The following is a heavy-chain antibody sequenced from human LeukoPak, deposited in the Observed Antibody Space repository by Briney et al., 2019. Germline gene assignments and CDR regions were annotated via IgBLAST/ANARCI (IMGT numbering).Heavy chain of an antibody. Sequence: PGGSLRLSCAASGFTFSSYGMHWVRQAPGKGLEWVAFIRYDGSNKYYADSVKGRFTISRDNSKNTLCLQMNSLRAEDTAVYYCVTTRSYYFDYWGQGTLVTVSS. V-gene: IGHV3-30*02. CDR1: GFTFSSYG. J-gene: IGHJ4*02. CDR3: VTTRSYYFDY. CDR2: IRYDGSNK. D-gene: IGHD3-16*02.